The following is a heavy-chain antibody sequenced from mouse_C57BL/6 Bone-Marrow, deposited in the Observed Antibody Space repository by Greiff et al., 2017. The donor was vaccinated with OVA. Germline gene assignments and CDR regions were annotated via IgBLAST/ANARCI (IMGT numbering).Heavy chain of an antibody. J-gene: IGHJ4*01. CDR1: GYTFTSYW. Sequence: QVHVKQPGAELVMPGASVKLSCKASGYTFTSYWMHWVKQRPGQGLEWIGEIDPSDSYTNYNQKFKGKSTLTGDKSSSTTYMQLSSLTSEDSAVYYCARGDYDEGWAMDYWGQETSVTVSS. CDR2: IDPSDSYT. CDR3: ARGDYDEGWAMDY. D-gene: IGHD2-4*01. V-gene: IGHV1-69*01.